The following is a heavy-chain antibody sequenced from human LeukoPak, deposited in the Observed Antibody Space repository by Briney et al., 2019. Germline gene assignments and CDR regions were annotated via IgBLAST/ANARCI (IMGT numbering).Heavy chain of an antibody. D-gene: IGHD6-19*01. CDR1: GFTFEHYA. CDR3: AKDISSSGEDY. V-gene: IGHV3-43*02. J-gene: IGHJ4*02. Sequence: GGSLRLSCAASGFTFEHYAMHWVRQAPGKGLEWVSLISGNGGSTYYADSVKGRFTISRNNNINSLYLQMNSLRAEDTALYYCAKDISSSGEDYWGQGTLVTVSS. CDR2: ISGNGGST.